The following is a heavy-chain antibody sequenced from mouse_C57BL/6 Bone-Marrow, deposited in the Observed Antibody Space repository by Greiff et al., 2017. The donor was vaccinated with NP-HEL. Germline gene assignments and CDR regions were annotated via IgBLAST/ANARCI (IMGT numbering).Heavy chain of an antibody. D-gene: IGHD1-1*01. CDR3: ARDGYGSIGDY. Sequence: HLVESGGGLVKPGGSLKLSCAASGFTFSSYAMSWVRQTPEKRLEWVATISDGGSYTYYPDNVKGRFTISRDNAKNNLYLQMSHLKSEDTAMYYCARDGYGSIGDYWGQGTTLTVSS. CDR1: GFTFSSYA. V-gene: IGHV5-4*01. CDR2: ISDGGSYT. J-gene: IGHJ2*01.